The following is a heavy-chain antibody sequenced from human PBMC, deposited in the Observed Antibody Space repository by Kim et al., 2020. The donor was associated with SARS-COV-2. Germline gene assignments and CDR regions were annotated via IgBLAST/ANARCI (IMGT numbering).Heavy chain of an antibody. J-gene: IGHJ6*02. CDR2: IYYSGST. Sequence: SETLSLTCTVSGGSISSYYWSWIGQPPGKGLEWIGYIYYSGSTNYNPSLKSRVTISVDTSKNQFSLKLSSVTAADTAVYYCARGPQTVTQYYYYYYGMDVWGQGTTVTVSS. CDR3: ARGPQTVTQYYYYYYGMDV. D-gene: IGHD4-4*01. V-gene: IGHV4-59*08. CDR1: GGSISSYY.